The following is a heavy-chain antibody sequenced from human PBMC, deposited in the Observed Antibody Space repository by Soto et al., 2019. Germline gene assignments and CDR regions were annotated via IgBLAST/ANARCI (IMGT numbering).Heavy chain of an antibody. D-gene: IGHD3-16*02. Sequence: GGSLRLSCAASGFTFSSYAMSWVRQAPGKGLEWVSAISGSGGSTYYADSVKGRLTISRDNSKNTLYLQMNSLRAEDTAVYYCAKDLSWQRGLDVWGQGTTVTVSS. CDR2: ISGSGGST. J-gene: IGHJ6*02. CDR1: GFTFSSYA. CDR3: AKDLSWQRGLDV. V-gene: IGHV3-23*01.